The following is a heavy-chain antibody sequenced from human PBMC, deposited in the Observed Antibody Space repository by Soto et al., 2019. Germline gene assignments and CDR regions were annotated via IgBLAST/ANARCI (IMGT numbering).Heavy chain of an antibody. CDR1: GFTFSGFA. CDR3: AKDDLGFVGPHNYFDP. Sequence: EVQLLESGGGLVQPGESLRLSCAASGFTFSGFAMNWVRRAPGKGLEWVATVRASGASAYYADSVKGHFTISRDNSKNTLYLQSASRRDDDSAIYYGAKDDLGFVGPHNYFDPWGPGILVTVSS. J-gene: IGHJ4*02. D-gene: IGHD3-3*01. V-gene: IGHV3-23*01. CDR2: VRASGASA.